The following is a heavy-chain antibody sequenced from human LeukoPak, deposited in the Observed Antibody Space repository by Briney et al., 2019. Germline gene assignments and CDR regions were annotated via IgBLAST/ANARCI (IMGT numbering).Heavy chain of an antibody. D-gene: IGHD2-15*01. J-gene: IGHJ5*02. V-gene: IGHV1-2*02. CDR1: GYTFTGYY. CDR3: ARAGYCSGGSCLRKWFDP. Sequence: ASVKVPCKASGYTFTGYYMHWVRQAPGQGLEWMGWINPNSGGTNYAQKFQGRVTMTRDTSISTAYMELSRLRSDDTAVYYRARAGYCSGGSCLRKWFDPWGQGTLVTVSS. CDR2: INPNSGGT.